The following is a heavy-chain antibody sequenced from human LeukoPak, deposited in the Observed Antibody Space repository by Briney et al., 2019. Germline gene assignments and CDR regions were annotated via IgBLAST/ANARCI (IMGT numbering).Heavy chain of an antibody. D-gene: IGHD1-26*01. CDR2: ISWNSGSI. Sequence: GGSLRLSCAASGFTFDDYAMHWVRQAPGKGLEWVSGISWNSGSIGYADSVKGRFTISRDNAKNSLYLQMNSLRAEDVALYYCAKGYSGSYPIYYFDYWGQGTLVTVSS. J-gene: IGHJ4*02. CDR3: AKGYSGSYPIYYFDY. V-gene: IGHV3-9*03. CDR1: GFTFDDYA.